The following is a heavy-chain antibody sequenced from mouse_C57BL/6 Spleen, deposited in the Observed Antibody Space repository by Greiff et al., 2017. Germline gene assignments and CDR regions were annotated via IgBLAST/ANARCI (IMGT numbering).Heavy chain of an antibody. V-gene: IGHV1-82*01. CDR2: IYPGDGDT. CDR3: ARSGGGFFDY. CDR1: GYAFSSSW. D-gene: IGHD3-1*01. Sequence: VQLVESGPELVKPGASVKISCKASGYAFSSSWMNWVKQRPGKGLEWIGRIYPGDGDTNYNGKFKGKATLTADKSSSTAYMQLSSLTSEDSAVYFCARSGGGFFDYWGQGTTLTVSS. J-gene: IGHJ2*01.